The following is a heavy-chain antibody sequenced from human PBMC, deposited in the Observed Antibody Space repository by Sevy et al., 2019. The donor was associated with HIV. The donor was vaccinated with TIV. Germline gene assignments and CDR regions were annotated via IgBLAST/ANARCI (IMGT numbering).Heavy chain of an antibody. CDR3: GRKCGYEDYGMDV. J-gene: IGHJ6*02. D-gene: IGHD5-12*01. Sequence: GGSLRLSCVGSGFTFSSYSMNWVRQAPGKGLEWLSYMNSITSTIYYADSVKGRFTISRDNAKNSVSLQMHNLRAEETGVNYCGRKCGYEDYGMDVWGQGTTVTVSS. CDR1: GFTFSSYS. CDR2: MNSITSTI. V-gene: IGHV3-48*01.